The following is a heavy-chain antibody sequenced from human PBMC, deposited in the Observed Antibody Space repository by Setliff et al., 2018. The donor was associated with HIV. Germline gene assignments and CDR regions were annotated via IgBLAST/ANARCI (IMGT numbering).Heavy chain of an antibody. CDR1: GYTFTSYY. CDR3: VRDRTQQNWGSRGYYYMDV. D-gene: IGHD7-27*01. V-gene: IGHV1-46*01. CDR2: INPSGGST. J-gene: IGHJ6*03. Sequence: ASVKVSCKASGYTFTSYYMHWVRQAPGQGLEWMGIINPSGGSTSYAQKFQGRVTMTRDTSTSTVYMELSSLRSEGTAVYYCVRDRTQQNWGSRGYYYMDVWGKGSTVTVSS.